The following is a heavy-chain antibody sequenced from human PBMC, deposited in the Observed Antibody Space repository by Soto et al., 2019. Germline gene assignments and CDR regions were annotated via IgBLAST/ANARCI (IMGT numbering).Heavy chain of an antibody. CDR2: ISYDGSNK. J-gene: IGHJ6*02. D-gene: IGHD6-13*01. V-gene: IGHV3-30-3*01. CDR1: GFTFSSYA. CDR3: ARDPPASYSSSWYESQSYYYYGMDV. Sequence: QVQLVESGGGVVQPGRSLRLSCAASGFTFSSYAMHWVRQAPGKGLEWVAVISYDGSNKYYADSVKGRFTISRDNSKNTLYLQMNSLRAEDTAVYYCARDPPASYSSSWYESQSYYYYGMDVWGQGTTVTVSS.